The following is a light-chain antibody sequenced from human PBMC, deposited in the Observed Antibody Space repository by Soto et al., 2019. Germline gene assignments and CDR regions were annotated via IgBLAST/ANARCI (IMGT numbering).Light chain of an antibody. CDR3: HQYNNWPPFT. V-gene: IGKV3-15*01. J-gene: IGKJ3*01. Sequence: EIVMTQSPATLSVSPGERATLSCRASQNVSSDLAWYQQKPGQAPRLLIYDASTRATGVPARFSGSGSGTECTLTISSLQSEDFAVYYCHQYNNWPPFTFGPGTKVDIK. CDR2: DAS. CDR1: QNVSSD.